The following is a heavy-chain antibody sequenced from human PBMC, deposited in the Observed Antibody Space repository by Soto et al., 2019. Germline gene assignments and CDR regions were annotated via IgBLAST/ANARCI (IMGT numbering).Heavy chain of an antibody. V-gene: IGHV3-7*01. Sequence: GGSLRLSCAASGFSFSSHWMSWVRQAPGKGLEWVANIKQDGSDQDYVGSVKCRFTSSRDNGRNSLYRQMNRLRAEDTTVYYCAREHCSSKRCPLGCWGEGTLVTVSS. CDR2: IKQDGSDQ. CDR3: AREHCSSKRCPLGC. D-gene: IGHD2-2*01. CDR1: GFSFSSHW. J-gene: IGHJ4*02.